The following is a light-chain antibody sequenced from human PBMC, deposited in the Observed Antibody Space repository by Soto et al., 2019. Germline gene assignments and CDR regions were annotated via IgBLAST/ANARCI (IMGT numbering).Light chain of an antibody. V-gene: IGKV1-39*01. CDR2: GAV. Sequence: DIRMTHSPSSLSPSIGDRVTITCRASQTINNYLNWYQQEPGKAPKLLIYGAVTLHSGVPSRFSGSGSGTDFTLTITSLQTEAFATYYCQQSYKTPPTFGRGTKVDIK. CDR3: QQSYKTPPT. J-gene: IGKJ1*01. CDR1: QTINNY.